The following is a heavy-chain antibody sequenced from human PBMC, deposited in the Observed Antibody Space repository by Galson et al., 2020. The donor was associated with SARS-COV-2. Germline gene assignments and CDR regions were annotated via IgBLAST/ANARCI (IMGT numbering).Heavy chain of an antibody. D-gene: IGHD3-22*01. CDR3: VRVSGAWYYYDSSGYADY. Sequence: TGGSLRLSCVVSGFTFSNYEMNWVRQAPGKGLEWVSYISSSGATVYYADSVKGRFTISRDNAKNSLYLQMNSLRAEDTAVYYCVRVSGAWYYYDSSGYADYWGQGTLVTVSS. V-gene: IGHV3-48*03. CDR2: ISSSGATV. J-gene: IGHJ4*02. CDR1: GFTFSNYE.